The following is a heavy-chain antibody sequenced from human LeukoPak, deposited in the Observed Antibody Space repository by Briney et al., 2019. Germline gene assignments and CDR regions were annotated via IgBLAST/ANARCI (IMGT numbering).Heavy chain of an antibody. CDR1: GYTFTDNY. V-gene: IGHV1-2*02. D-gene: IGHD2-21*02. CDR2: LNANSGGT. CDR3: ARASYCGGGCYYYFDY. J-gene: IGHJ4*02. Sequence: ASVKVSCKASGYTFTDNYIHWVRQAPGQGLEWMGWLNANSGGTRSAQNFQGRVTMTRDTSTSTAYMEMSSLRSDDTAVYYCARASYCGGGCYYYFDYWGQGTLVIVSS.